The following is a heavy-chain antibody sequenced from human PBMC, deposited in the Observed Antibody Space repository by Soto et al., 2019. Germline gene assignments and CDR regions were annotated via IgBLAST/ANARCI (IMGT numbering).Heavy chain of an antibody. CDR1: GVTVSSNY. Sequence: EVQLVESGGGLVQPGGSLSLSCAASGVTVSSNYMSWVRQAPGKGLEWVSVIYSGGSTYYADSVKGRFTISRDNSKTTLYLQTNSLRAEDRAVYYCARHGYNYGGGYFDYWGQGTLVTVSS. D-gene: IGHD5-18*01. CDR3: ARHGYNYGGGYFDY. J-gene: IGHJ4*02. CDR2: IYSGGST. V-gene: IGHV3-66*04.